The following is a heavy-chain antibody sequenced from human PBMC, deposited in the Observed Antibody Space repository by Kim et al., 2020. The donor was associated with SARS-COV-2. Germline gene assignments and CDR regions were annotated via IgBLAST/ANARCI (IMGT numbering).Heavy chain of an antibody. CDR1: GGSISSSSYY. V-gene: IGHV4-39*07. CDR2: IYYSGST. D-gene: IGHD5-18*01. CDR3: ARASWIRRGGIDY. J-gene: IGHJ4*02. Sequence: SETLSLTCTVSGGSISSSSYYWGWIRQPPGKGLEWIGSIYYSGSTYYNPSLKSRVTISVDTSKNQFSLKLSSVTAADTAVYYCARASWIRRGGIDYWGQGTLVTVSS.